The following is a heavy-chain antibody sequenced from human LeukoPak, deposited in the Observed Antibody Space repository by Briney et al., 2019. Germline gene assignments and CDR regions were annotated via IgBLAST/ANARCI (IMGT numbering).Heavy chain of an antibody. CDR3: ARARRIAAAGIRFDP. V-gene: IGHV3-66*01. CDR2: IYSGGST. D-gene: IGHD6-13*01. Sequence: GGSLRLSCAASGFTVSSNYMSWVRQAPGKGLEWVSVIYSGGSTYYADSVKGRFTISRDNSKNTLYLQMNSLRAEDTAVYYCARARRIAAAGIRFDPWGQGTLVTVSS. CDR1: GFTVSSNY. J-gene: IGHJ5*02.